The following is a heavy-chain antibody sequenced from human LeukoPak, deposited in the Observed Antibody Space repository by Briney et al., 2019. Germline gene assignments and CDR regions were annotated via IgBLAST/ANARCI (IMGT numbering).Heavy chain of an antibody. J-gene: IGHJ5*02. V-gene: IGHV3-30*18. CDR1: GFTFSSSA. CDR3: AKGPLYYYGDNAWFGP. CDR2: VFSDGTYK. Sequence: GGSLRLSCAASGFTFSSSAMHWVRQAPGKGLEWVAVVFSDGTYKYYADPVKGRFTISRDNSKNMLFLQMNSLRAEDTAVYYCAKGPLYYYGDNAWFGPWGQGTLVTVSS. D-gene: IGHD4-17*01.